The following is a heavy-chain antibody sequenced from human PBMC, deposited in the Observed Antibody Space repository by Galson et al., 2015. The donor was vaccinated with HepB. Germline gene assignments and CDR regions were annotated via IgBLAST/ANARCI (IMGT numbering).Heavy chain of an antibody. J-gene: IGHJ4*02. CDR2: IYPGDSDT. V-gene: IGHV5-51*01. D-gene: IGHD2-2*01. Sequence: IGWVRQMPGKGLEWMGIIYPGDSDTRYSPSFQGQVTISADKSITTAYLQWSSLRASDTAVYYCARHESESKTYAADNWGQGTLVTVSS. CDR3: ARHESESKTYAADN.